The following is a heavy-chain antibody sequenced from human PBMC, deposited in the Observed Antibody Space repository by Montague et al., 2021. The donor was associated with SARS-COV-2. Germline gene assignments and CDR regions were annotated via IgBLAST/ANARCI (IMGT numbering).Heavy chain of an antibody. CDR3: VRGPATGMDV. J-gene: IGHJ6*01. CDR1: GFTFSDYG. V-gene: IGHV3-48*04. Sequence: SLRLSCAASGFTFSDYGINWVRQAPGMGLEWFSYISATSRTIYYADSVKGRFTVSRDNAKNSLYLQMNSLRAEDTALYYCVRGPATGMDVW. CDR2: ISATSRTI.